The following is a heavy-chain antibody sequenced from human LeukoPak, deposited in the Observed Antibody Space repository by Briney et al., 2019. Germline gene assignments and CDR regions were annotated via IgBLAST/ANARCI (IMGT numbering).Heavy chain of an antibody. CDR1: GGSISSSSYY. V-gene: IGHV4-39*07. J-gene: IGHJ4*02. D-gene: IGHD6-13*01. CDR3: ARRIGYSSSWYPSNYFDY. Sequence: PSETLSLTCTVSGGSISSSSYYWGWIRQPPGKGLEWIGEINHSGSTNYNPSLKSRDTISVDTSKNQFSLKLSSVTAADTAVYYCARRIGYSSSWYPSNYFDYWGQGTLVTVSS. CDR2: INHSGST.